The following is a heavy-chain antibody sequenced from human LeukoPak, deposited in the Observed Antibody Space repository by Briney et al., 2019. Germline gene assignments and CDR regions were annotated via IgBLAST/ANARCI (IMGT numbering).Heavy chain of an antibody. Sequence: ASVKVSCKASGYTFTGYYMHWVRQAPGQGLEWMGWISPNSDDTDYAQKFQGRVTMTRDTSISTVYMEPSRLRSDDTAIYYCARDPIVGARFDYWGQGTLVTVSS. D-gene: IGHD1-26*01. V-gene: IGHV1-2*02. CDR3: ARDPIVGARFDY. CDR1: GYTFTGYY. J-gene: IGHJ4*02. CDR2: ISPNSDDT.